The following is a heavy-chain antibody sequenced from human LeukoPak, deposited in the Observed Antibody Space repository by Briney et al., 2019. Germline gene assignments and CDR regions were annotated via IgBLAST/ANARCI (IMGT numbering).Heavy chain of an antibody. CDR3: TRVGYIDEGIDY. CDR1: GFTFSTSW. V-gene: IGHV3-7*04. J-gene: IGHJ4*02. D-gene: IGHD5-24*01. Sequence: GGSLRLSCIASGFTFSTSWMTWVRQAPGKGLEWVANIYHDGSEKNYVDSVKGRFTISRDNAKNSVYLEMNSLRAEDTAIYYCTRVGYIDEGIDYWGQGTLVTVSS. CDR2: IYHDGSEK.